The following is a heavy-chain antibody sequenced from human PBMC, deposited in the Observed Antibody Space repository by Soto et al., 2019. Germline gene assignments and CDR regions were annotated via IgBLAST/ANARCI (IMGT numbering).Heavy chain of an antibody. CDR3: TTGGYDFWSGYYTGPTLFDY. D-gene: IGHD3-3*01. CDR1: GFTFSNAW. CDR2: IKSKTDGGTT. J-gene: IGHJ4*02. V-gene: IGHV3-15*07. Sequence: GGSLRLSCAASGFTFSNAWMNWVRQAPGKGLEWVGRIKSKTDGGTTDYAAPVKGRFTISRDDSKNTLYLQMNSLKTEDTAVYYCTTGGYDFWSGYYTGPTLFDYWGQGTLVTVSS.